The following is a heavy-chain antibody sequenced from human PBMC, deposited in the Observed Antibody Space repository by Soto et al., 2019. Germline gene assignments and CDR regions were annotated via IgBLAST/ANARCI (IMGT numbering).Heavy chain of an antibody. CDR3: ARDIYYILTGPADVMDV. V-gene: IGHV4-59*01. J-gene: IGHJ6*02. Sequence: PSETLSLTCTVSGGSTSSYYWSWIRQPPGKGLEWIGYIYYSGSTNYNPSLKSRVTISVDTSKNQFSLKLSSVTAADTAVYYCARDIYYILTGPADVMDVCAQGTTVTVSS. CDR2: IYYSGST. D-gene: IGHD3-9*01. CDR1: GGSTSSYY.